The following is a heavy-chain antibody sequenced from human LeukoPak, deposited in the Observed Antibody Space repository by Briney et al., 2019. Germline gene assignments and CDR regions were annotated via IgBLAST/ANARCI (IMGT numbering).Heavy chain of an antibody. CDR1: GYTFTGYY. D-gene: IGHD3-22*01. CDR2: IIPIFGTA. J-gene: IGHJ4*02. CDR3: ARARGSGSDFDY. Sequence: GASVKVSCKASGYTFTGYYMHWVRQAPGQGLEWMGGIIPIFGTANYAQKFQGRVTITADKSTSTAYMELSSLRSEDTAVYYCARARGSGSDFDYWGQGTLVTVSS. V-gene: IGHV1-69*06.